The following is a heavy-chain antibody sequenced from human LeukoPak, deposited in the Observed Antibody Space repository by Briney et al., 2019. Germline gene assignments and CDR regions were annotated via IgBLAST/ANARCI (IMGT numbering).Heavy chain of an antibody. CDR3: ARAPGYTSGWYYFDY. CDR2: INPNSGGT. CDR1: GYTFTGYY. J-gene: IGHJ4*02. Sequence: ASVCLSCKASGYTFTGYYMHWVRQAPGQGLEWMGWINPNSGGTNYAQKFQGRVTMTRDTSISTAYMELSRLRSDDTAVYYCARAPGYTSGWYYFDYWGQGTLVTVSS. V-gene: IGHV1-2*02. D-gene: IGHD6-19*01.